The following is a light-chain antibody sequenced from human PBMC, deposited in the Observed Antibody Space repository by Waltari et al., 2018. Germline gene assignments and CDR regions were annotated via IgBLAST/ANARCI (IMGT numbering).Light chain of an antibody. V-gene: IGLV3-1*01. J-gene: IGLJ2*01. CDR2: HDT. CDR1: NLGDKY. Sequence: SYKLTQPPSVSVSPGQTATITCSGDNLGDKYVGWYQQKAGQSPVLVIYHDTKRPAGIPERFSGSNSGNTATLTISGTQAMDEADYYCQAWDSSTAGVVFGGGTKLTVL. CDR3: QAWDSSTAGVV.